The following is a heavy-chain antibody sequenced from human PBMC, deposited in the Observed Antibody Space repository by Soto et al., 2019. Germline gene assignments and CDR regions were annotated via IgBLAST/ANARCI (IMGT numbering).Heavy chain of an antibody. CDR3: ARGGRGIQLWTVGVCFDY. CDR2: IIPIFGTA. CDR1: GGTFSSYA. Sequence: QVQLVQSGAEVKKPGSSVKVSCKASGGTFSSYAISWVRQAPGQGLEWMGGIIPIFGTANYAQKFQGRVTITADESTSTAYMELSSLRSEDTAVYYCARGGRGIQLWTVGVCFDYWGQGTLVTVSS. D-gene: IGHD5-18*01. J-gene: IGHJ4*02. V-gene: IGHV1-69*12.